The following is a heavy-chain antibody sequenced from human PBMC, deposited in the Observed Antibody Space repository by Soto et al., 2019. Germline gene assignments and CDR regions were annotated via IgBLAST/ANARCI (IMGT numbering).Heavy chain of an antibody. Sequence: SETLSLTCAVSGYSISSGYYWGWIRQPPGKGLEWIGSIYHSGSTYYNPSLKSRVTISVDTSKNQFSLKLSSVTAADTAVYYCASFDYGDYFDYWGQGTLVTVSS. V-gene: IGHV4-38-2*01. J-gene: IGHJ4*02. CDR3: ASFDYGDYFDY. CDR1: GYSISSGYY. D-gene: IGHD4-17*01. CDR2: IYHSGST.